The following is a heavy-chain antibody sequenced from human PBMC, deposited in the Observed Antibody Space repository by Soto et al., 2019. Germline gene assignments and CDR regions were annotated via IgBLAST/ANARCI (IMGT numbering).Heavy chain of an antibody. J-gene: IGHJ4*02. Sequence: EVQLLESGGGLVQPGGSLRLSCAASGFTFSSSAMSWVRQVPGKGLEWVSAIGGSVDSTYYADSVEGRFAISRDNSKNTLYLQMNSLRAEDTAVYYCAKRPGYYFGYWGQGTLVTVSS. V-gene: IGHV3-23*01. CDR3: AKRPGYYFGY. CDR2: IGGSVDST. CDR1: GFTFSSSA. D-gene: IGHD6-6*01.